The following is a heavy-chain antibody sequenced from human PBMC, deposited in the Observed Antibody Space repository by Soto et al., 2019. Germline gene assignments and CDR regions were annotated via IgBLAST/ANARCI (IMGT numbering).Heavy chain of an antibody. CDR2: IIPIFGTA. D-gene: IGHD6-6*01. CDR3: ARQTQLVHDYGMDV. V-gene: IGHV1-69*06. Sequence: QVQLVQSGAGGKKPGSSVQVSCKASGVTFSSYAISWVRQAPGQWLEWMGGIIPIFGTANYAQKFQGRVTITADKSTSTAYMHLSSLRSEETGVHYCARQTQLVHDYGMDVWGQGTTVTVSS. J-gene: IGHJ6*02. CDR1: GVTFSSYA.